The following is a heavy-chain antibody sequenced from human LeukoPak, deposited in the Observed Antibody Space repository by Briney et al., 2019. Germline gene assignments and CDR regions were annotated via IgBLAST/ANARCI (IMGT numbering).Heavy chain of an antibody. CDR1: GFTFSTYS. CDR3: ARGGYLYGD. Sequence: GGSLRLSCEASGFTFSTYSMSWVRQAPGKGPAWVANIKQDGSEKSYVDSVKGRSTISRDNAKNSLYLQMNSLRAEDTAMYYCARGGYLYGDWGQGTLVTVSS. CDR2: IKQDGSEK. V-gene: IGHV3-7*05. J-gene: IGHJ4*02. D-gene: IGHD5-18*01.